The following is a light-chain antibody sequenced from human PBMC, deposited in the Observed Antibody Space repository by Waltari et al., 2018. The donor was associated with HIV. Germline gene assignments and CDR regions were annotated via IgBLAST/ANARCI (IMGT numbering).Light chain of an antibody. CDR2: GKN. V-gene: IGLV3-19*01. J-gene: IGLJ1*01. CDR1: SLRNNY. Sequence: SSELTQDPAVSVALGQTVKITCQGNSLRNNYASWYQQKPGQAPVLVLHGKNNRPSGIPDRFSGSTSENSASLTITGAQAEDEADYYCHCRDSSGNPLDVFGTGTKVTVL. CDR3: HCRDSSGNPLDV.